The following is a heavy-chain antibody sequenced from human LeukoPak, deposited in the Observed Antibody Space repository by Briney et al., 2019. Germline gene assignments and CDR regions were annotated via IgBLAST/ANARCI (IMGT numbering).Heavy chain of an antibody. CDR1: GDSISNYY. D-gene: IGHD4-17*01. Sequence: SETLSLTCAVSGDSISNYYWSWIRQPPGKGLEWIGYIYTSGSTNYHPSLKSRVTISVDTSKNQFSLRLTSVTAADTAVYYCARDLVTVTKGFDIWGQGTMVTVSS. CDR3: ARDLVTVTKGFDI. J-gene: IGHJ3*02. V-gene: IGHV4-4*09. CDR2: IYTSGST.